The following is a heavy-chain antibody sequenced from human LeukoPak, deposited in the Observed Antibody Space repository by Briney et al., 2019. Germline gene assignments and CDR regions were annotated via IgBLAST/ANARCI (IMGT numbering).Heavy chain of an antibody. CDR1: GFSFSSYA. D-gene: IGHD6-13*01. Sequence: GGSLRLSCEATGFSFSSYAMSWVRQAPGEGLEWVSATSGSGDSADYADAVKGRFTISRDNSKSTLYLLMTSLRVDDTALYYCAKRATAGGFDSWGQGTLVTVSS. J-gene: IGHJ4*02. V-gene: IGHV3-23*01. CDR3: AKRATAGGFDS. CDR2: TSGSGDSA.